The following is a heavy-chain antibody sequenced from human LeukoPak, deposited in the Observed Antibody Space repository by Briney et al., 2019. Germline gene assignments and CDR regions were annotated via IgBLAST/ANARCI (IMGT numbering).Heavy chain of an antibody. J-gene: IGHJ4*02. V-gene: IGHV4-34*01. CDR1: SGSFSDYY. CDR3: ARTLGYCSGGSCPPGY. D-gene: IGHD2-15*01. CDR2: INHSGNT. Sequence: SETLSLTCAVYSGSFSDYYWNWIRQPPGKGLEWIGEINHSGNTNYNPSLKSRLTISVDTSKNQFSLKLNSVTAADTAVYYCARTLGYCSGGSCPPGYWGQGSLVTVSS.